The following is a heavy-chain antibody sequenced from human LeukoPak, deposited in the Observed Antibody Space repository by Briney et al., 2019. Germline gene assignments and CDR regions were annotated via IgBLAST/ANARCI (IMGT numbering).Heavy chain of an antibody. D-gene: IGHD3-22*01. V-gene: IGHV3-53*01. CDR3: ARGPADDSSGYYYFQH. Sequence: GSLRLSCAASGFTVSSNYMSWVRQAPGKGLEWVSVIYSGGSTYYADSVKGRFTISRDNSKNTLYPQMNSLRAEDTAVYYCARGPADDSSGYYYFQHWGQGTLVTVSS. CDR1: GFTVSSNY. J-gene: IGHJ1*01. CDR2: IYSGGST.